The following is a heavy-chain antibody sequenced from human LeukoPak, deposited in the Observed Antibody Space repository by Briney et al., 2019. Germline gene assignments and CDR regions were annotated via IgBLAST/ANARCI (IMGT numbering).Heavy chain of an antibody. CDR2: IYTSGST. Sequence: KPSQTLSLTCTVSGGSISSGSYYWSWIRQPAGKGLEWIGRIYTSGSTNYNPSLKSRVTISVDTSKNQFSLKLSSVTAADTAVYYCARRAVAGYNWFDPWGQGTLVTVSS. D-gene: IGHD6-19*01. CDR1: GGSISSGSYY. CDR3: ARRAVAGYNWFDP. V-gene: IGHV4-61*02. J-gene: IGHJ5*02.